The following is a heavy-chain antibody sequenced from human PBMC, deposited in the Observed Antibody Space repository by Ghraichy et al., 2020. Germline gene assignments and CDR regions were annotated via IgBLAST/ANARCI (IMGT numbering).Heavy chain of an antibody. D-gene: IGHD6-19*01. CDR1: SDSISSSSYF. CDR3: ARHFLDRSVAGPFDY. V-gene: IGHV4-39*01. Sequence: SETLSLTCTVSSDSISSSSYFWGWIRQPPGKGLEWIGSIYYSGSTYYNPSLKSRVTIFVDTSKNQFSLKLSSVTAADTAVYYCARHFLDRSVAGPFDYWGQGILVTVSS. CDR2: IYYSGST. J-gene: IGHJ4*02.